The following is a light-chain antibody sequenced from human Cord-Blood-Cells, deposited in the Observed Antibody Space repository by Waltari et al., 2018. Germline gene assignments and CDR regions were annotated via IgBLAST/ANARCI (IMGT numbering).Light chain of an antibody. CDR3: QQYYSTPLT. CDR2: WAS. CDR1: QSVLYSSNNKND. J-gene: IGKJ4*01. V-gene: IGKV4-1*01. Sequence: DIVMTQSPDSLAVSLGEGATINFKSSQSVLYSSNNKNDLAWYQQKPGQPPKLLIYWASTRESGVPDRFSGSGSGTDFTLTISSLQAEDVAVYYCQQYYSTPLTFGGGTKVEIK.